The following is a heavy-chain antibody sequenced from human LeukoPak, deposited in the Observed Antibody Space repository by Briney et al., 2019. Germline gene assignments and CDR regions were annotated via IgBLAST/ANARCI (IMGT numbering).Heavy chain of an antibody. CDR3: AKDSGGYGDSLHFDY. Sequence: GGSLRLSCAASGFTFSSYGMHWVRQAPGKGLEGVAVISYDGSNKYYADSVKGRFTISRDNSKNTLYLQINSLRAEDTAVYYCAKDSGGYGDSLHFDYWGQGTLVTVSS. J-gene: IGHJ4*02. V-gene: IGHV3-30*18. CDR1: GFTFSSYG. D-gene: IGHD4-17*01. CDR2: ISYDGSNK.